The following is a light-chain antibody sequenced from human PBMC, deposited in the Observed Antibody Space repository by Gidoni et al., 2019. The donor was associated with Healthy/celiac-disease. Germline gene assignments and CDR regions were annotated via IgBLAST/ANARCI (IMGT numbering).Light chain of an antibody. CDR3: QSYDSSLSAHVV. Sequence: QSVLTQPPSVSGAPGQRVTISCTGSSSNIGAGYDVHWYQQLPGTAPKLIIYGNSKRPSGVPDRCSVSKSGTSASLAITGRQAEDEADYYCQSYDSSLSAHVVFGGGTKLTV. CDR2: GNS. V-gene: IGLV1-40*01. CDR1: SSNIGAGYD. J-gene: IGLJ2*01.